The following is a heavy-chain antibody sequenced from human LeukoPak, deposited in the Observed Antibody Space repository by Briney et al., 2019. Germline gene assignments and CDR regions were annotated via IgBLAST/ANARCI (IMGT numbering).Heavy chain of an antibody. J-gene: IGHJ3*02. D-gene: IGHD3-22*01. CDR3: ARDGDPMIVVPQGAFDI. Sequence: GASVKVSCKASGYTFTSYGISWVRQAPGQGLEWMGWISAYNGNTNYAQKFQGRVTITADESTSTAYMELSSLRSEDTAVYYCARDGDPMIVVPQGAFDIWGQGTMVTVSS. CDR1: GYTFTSYG. V-gene: IGHV1-18*01. CDR2: ISAYNGNT.